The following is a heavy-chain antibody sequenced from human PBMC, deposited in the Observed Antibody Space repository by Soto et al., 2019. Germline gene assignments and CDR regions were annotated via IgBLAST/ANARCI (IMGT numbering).Heavy chain of an antibody. CDR2: IYWDDDK. D-gene: IGHD2-2*01. V-gene: IGHV2-5*02. Sequence: SGPTLVNPTQTLTLTCTFSGFSLSTSGVGVGWIRQPPGKALEWLALIYWDDDKRYSPSLKSRLTITKDTSKNQVVLTMTNMDPVDTATYYCAHSWSIVVVPAAHPFDYWGQGTLVTVSS. CDR1: GFSLSTSGVG. J-gene: IGHJ4*02. CDR3: AHSWSIVVVPAAHPFDY.